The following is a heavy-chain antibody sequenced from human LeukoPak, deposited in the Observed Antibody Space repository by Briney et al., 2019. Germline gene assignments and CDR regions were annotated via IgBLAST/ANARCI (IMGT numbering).Heavy chain of an antibody. Sequence: SETLSLTCIVSSGSISSNNYYWGWIRQPPGKGLEWIGSIYSSGGTYYNPSLKNRVTISVDTSKNQFSLKLISVTAADTAVYYCARPISVRGWDFDYWGQGTLVTVSS. CDR1: SGSISSNNYY. CDR2: IYSSGGT. CDR3: ARPISVRGWDFDY. D-gene: IGHD6-19*01. V-gene: IGHV4-39*01. J-gene: IGHJ4*02.